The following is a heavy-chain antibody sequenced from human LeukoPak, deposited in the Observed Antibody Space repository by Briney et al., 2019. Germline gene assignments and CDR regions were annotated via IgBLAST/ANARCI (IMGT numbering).Heavy chain of an antibody. Sequence: SETLSLTCTVSGGSISSGDYYWSWIRQPPGKGLEWIGYIYYSGSTYYNPSLKSRVTISVDTSKNQISLKLSSVIAADTAVYYCARQGAMVRGVSGIWFDPWGQGTLVTVSS. CDR2: IYYSGST. J-gene: IGHJ5*02. D-gene: IGHD3-10*01. CDR3: ARQGAMVRGVSGIWFDP. V-gene: IGHV4-30-4*01. CDR1: GGSISSGDYY.